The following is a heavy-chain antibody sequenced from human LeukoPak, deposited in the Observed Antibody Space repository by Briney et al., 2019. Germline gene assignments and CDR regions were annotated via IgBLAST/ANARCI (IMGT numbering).Heavy chain of an antibody. D-gene: IGHD6-13*01. J-gene: IGHJ4*01. Sequence: GGSLRLSCEVSGFTFTDYWMNWVRQAPGKGPEWVASIRQDGSEKTYVDSVKGRFTTSRDNTKNSLSLQLNGLRAEDTAVYYCARDGTAAGLYFDLWGQGTLVTVSS. CDR1: GFTFTDYW. V-gene: IGHV3-7*01. CDR3: ARDGTAAGLYFDL. CDR2: IRQDGSEK.